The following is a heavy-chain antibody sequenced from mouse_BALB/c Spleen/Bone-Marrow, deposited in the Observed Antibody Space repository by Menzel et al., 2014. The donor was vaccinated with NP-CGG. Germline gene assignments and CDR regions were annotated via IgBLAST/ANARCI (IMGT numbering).Heavy chain of an antibody. Sequence: EVQLQQSGAELVKPGASVKLSCTASGFNIKDTYMHWVKQRPEQGLEWIGRIDHANGNTKYDPKFQGKATITADTSSNTAYLQLSSLTSEDTAVYYCAMITTGAWFAYWGQGTLVTVSA. V-gene: IGHV14-3*02. D-gene: IGHD2-4*01. CDR1: GFNIKDTY. CDR2: IDHANGNT. CDR3: AMITTGAWFAY. J-gene: IGHJ3*01.